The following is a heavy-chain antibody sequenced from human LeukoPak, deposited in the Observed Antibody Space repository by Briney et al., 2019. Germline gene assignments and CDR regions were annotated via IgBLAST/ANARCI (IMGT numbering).Heavy chain of an antibody. CDR1: EYTFTSYY. D-gene: IGHD6-13*01. Sequence: ASVKVSCKASEYTFTSYYMHWVRQAPGQGLEWMGIINPSGGSTSYAQKFQGRVTMTRDTSTSTVYMELSSLRSEDTAVYYCARDRGGAAAAPGYFQHWGQGTLVTVSS. CDR2: INPSGGST. CDR3: ARDRGGAAAAPGYFQH. V-gene: IGHV1-46*01. J-gene: IGHJ1*01.